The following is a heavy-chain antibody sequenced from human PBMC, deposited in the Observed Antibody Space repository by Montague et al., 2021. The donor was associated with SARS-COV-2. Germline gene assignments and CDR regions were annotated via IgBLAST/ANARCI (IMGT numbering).Heavy chain of an antibody. J-gene: IGHJ4*02. D-gene: IGHD6-19*01. V-gene: IGHV3-33*01. CDR3: ARDRVIAVAGTLYYFDS. CDR2: IWYDGSNK. Sequence: SLRLSCAAPGFTFTSYGMHWVRQAPGKGLEWVAVIWYDGSNKYYADSVKGRFTISRDNSKNTLYLKMNGLRAEETAVYYCARDRVIAVAGTLYYFDSWGQGTLVTVSS. CDR1: GFTFTSYG.